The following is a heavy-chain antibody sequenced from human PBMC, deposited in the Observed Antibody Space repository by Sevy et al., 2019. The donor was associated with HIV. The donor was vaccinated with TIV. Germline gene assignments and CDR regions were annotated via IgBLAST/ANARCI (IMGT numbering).Heavy chain of an antibody. CDR2: ISASGDYT. V-gene: IGHV3-23*01. CDR3: AKKMGGGSGMAFLIDY. Sequence: GGSQRLSCAASGFIFSSFAMGWVRQGPRKGLEWISVISASGDYTYYADSVKGRFTISRDNSKNTLFLQMNSLRAEDTAIFYCAKKMGGGSGMAFLIDYWGQGTLVTVSS. CDR1: GFIFSSFA. D-gene: IGHD1-20*01. J-gene: IGHJ4*02.